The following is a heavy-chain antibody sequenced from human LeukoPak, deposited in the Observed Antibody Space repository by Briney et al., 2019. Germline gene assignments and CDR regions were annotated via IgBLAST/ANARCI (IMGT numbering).Heavy chain of an antibody. D-gene: IGHD2-2*01. CDR3: ARVRGYCSSTSCYEAFDI. CDR1: GGSISSYY. CDR2: IYYSGST. V-gene: IGHV4-59*12. J-gene: IGHJ3*02. Sequence: SETLSLTCTVSGGSISSYYWNWIRQPPGKGLEWIGYIYYSGSTNYNPSLKSRVTISVDTSKNQFSLKLSSVTAADTAVYYCARVRGYCSSTSCYEAFDIWGQGTMVTVSS.